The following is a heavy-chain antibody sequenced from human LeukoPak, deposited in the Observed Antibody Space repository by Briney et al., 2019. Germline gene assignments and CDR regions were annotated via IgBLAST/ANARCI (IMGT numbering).Heavy chain of an antibody. J-gene: IGHJ4*02. CDR3: AKDGQSFNSMYDYFDS. D-gene: IGHD2-8*01. CDR1: GFTFRNFA. CDR2: IGGGDT. V-gene: IGHV3-23*01. Sequence: GGSLRLSCAAPGFTFRNFAMSWVRQAPGKGVEWVSSIGGGDTCYADSVKGRFTISRDDSRSTVDLQMSSLRAEDTAVYYCAKDGQSFNSMYDYFDSWGQGTLVTVSS.